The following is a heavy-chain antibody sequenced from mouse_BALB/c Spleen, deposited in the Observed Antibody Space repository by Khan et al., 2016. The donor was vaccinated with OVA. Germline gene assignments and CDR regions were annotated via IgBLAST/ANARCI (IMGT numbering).Heavy chain of an antibody. CDR2: ISTYYGDA. J-gene: IGHJ3*01. CDR3: VRGSGKSRFAY. CDR1: GYTFTDFA. Sequence: QVQLKQSGAELVRPGVSVKISCKGSGYTFTDFAMHWVKQSHAKSLEWLGVISTYYGDADYNHKFRDKATMTVDKSSSTAYMELAGLTSEDSDISCCVRGSGKSRFAYWGQGTLVTVSA. D-gene: IGHD1-3*01. V-gene: IGHV1S137*01.